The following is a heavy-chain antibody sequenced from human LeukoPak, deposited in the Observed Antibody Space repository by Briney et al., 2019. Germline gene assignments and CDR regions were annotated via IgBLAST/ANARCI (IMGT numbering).Heavy chain of an antibody. CDR3: ARDTITMVQGVWAFDI. CDR1: GGSISSYY. CDR2: IYTSGST. D-gene: IGHD3-10*01. Sequence: PSETLSLTCTVSGGSISSYYWRWIRQPAGKGLEWIGRIYTSGSTNYNPSPKSRVTMSVDTSKNQFSLKLSSVTAADTAVYYCARDTITMVQGVWAFDIWGQGTMVTVSS. J-gene: IGHJ3*02. V-gene: IGHV4-4*07.